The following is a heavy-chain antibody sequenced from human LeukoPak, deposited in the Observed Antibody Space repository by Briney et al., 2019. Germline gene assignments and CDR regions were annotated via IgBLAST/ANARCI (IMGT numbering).Heavy chain of an antibody. V-gene: IGHV1-2*02. J-gene: IGHJ5*02. Sequence: ASVKVSCKASGYTFTGYYMHWVRQAPGQGLEWMGWINPNSGGTNYAQKFQGRVTMTRDTSISTAYMELSRLRSDDTAVYYCARGIASTSCYRPSCNWFDPWGQGTLVTVSS. CDR1: GYTFTGYY. CDR3: ARGIASTSCYRPSCNWFDP. CDR2: INPNSGGT. D-gene: IGHD2-2*01.